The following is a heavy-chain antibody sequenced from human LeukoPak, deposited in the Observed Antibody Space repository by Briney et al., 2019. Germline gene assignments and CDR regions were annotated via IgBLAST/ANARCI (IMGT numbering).Heavy chain of an antibody. D-gene: IGHD2-2*01. CDR2: INPRSGGT. V-gene: IGHV1-2*02. CDR3: ARGSGTSWFDY. CDR1: GYTFTANY. Sequence: ASVKVSCKASGYTFTANYMHWVRQAPGQGLEWMGWINPRSGGTSYGEKFRGRVTMTRDTSITTAYMELSSLRFDDTAVYYCARGSGTSWFDYWGQGTLVTVSS. J-gene: IGHJ4*02.